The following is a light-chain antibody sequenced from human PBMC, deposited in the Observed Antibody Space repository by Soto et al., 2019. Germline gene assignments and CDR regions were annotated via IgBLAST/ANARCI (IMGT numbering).Light chain of an antibody. V-gene: IGLV2-8*01. CDR2: EVS. CDR3: SSYAVSGNLVL. CDR1: SSGVGGYTF. Sequence: QSVLTQPPSASESPGQSVTISCTGASSGVGGYTFVSWYQQFPGRAPKLILYEVSKRPSGVPDRFSGSNSGNTAYLTVSGLQPDDEADYYCSSYAVSGNLVLFGGGTKLTVL. J-gene: IGLJ2*01.